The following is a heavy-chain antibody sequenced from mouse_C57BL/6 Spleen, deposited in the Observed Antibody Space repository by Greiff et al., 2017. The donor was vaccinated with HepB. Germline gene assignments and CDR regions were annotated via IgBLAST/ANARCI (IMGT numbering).Heavy chain of an antibody. Sequence: QVHVKQSGPELVKPGASVKISCKASGYAFSSSWMNWVKQRPGKGLEWIGRIYPGDGDTNYNGKFKGKATLTADKSSSTAYMQLSSLTSEDSAVYFCAIITTVVGNWYFDVWGTGTTVTVSS. CDR1: GYAFSSSW. CDR3: AIITTVVGNWYFDV. CDR2: IYPGDGDT. J-gene: IGHJ1*03. D-gene: IGHD1-1*01. V-gene: IGHV1-82*01.